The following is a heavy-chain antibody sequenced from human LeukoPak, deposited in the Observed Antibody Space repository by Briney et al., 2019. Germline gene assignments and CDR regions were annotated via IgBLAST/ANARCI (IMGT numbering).Heavy chain of an antibody. CDR3: AKDSEVWFGAYYFDY. CDR2: ISCDGSNK. J-gene: IGHJ4*02. Sequence: GRSLRLSCAASGFTFSSYGMHWVRQAPGKGLEWVAVISCDGSNKYYADSVKGRFTISRDNSKNTLYLQMNSLRAEDTAVYYCAKDSEVWFGAYYFDYWGQGTLVTVSS. D-gene: IGHD3-10*01. CDR1: GFTFSSYG. V-gene: IGHV3-30*18.